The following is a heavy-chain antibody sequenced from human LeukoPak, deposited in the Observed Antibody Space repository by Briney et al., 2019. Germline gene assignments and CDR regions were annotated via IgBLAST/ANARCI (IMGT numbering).Heavy chain of an antibody. Sequence: ASVKVSCKASGYTFSSYYLYWVRQAPGQGLEWMGVINPSGGSTTSAQKFQGRVTMTRDTSTSTVYMELRSLRSEDTAVYYCARGPGPADDGGGYCFDYWGQGTLVTVSS. CDR3: ARGPGPADDGGGYCFDY. V-gene: IGHV1-46*01. CDR2: INPSGGST. CDR1: GYTFSSYY. D-gene: IGHD3-22*01. J-gene: IGHJ4*02.